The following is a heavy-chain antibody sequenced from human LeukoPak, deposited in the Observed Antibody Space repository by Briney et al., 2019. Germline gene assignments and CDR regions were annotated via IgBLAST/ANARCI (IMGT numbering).Heavy chain of an antibody. CDR1: VGSLSSGDSY. V-gene: IGHV4-30-4*08. Sequence: SQTLSLTCTVSVGSLSSGDSYWSWIRHPPGEGREWIGYIYYSGSTYYNPSLKSRVTISVDTSKNQFSLKLSSVTAADTAVYYCARGFAGSSGNPGLDYWGQGTLVTVSS. CDR3: ARGFAGSSGNPGLDY. D-gene: IGHD3-22*01. CDR2: IYYSGST. J-gene: IGHJ4*02.